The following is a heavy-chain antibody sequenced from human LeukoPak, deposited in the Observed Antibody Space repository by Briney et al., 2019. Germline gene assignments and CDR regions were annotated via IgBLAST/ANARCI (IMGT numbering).Heavy chain of an antibody. CDR1: GGTFTSYY. CDR2: INPSGGST. D-gene: IGHD4-4*01. J-gene: IGHJ5*02. Sequence: ASVKVSCKASGGTFTSYYMHWVRQAPGQGLEWMGIINPSGGSTSYAQKFQGRVTMTRDTSTSTVYMELSSLRSEDTAVYYCARDLVRQATADWFDPWGQGTLVTVSS. CDR3: ARDLVRQATADWFDP. V-gene: IGHV1-46*01.